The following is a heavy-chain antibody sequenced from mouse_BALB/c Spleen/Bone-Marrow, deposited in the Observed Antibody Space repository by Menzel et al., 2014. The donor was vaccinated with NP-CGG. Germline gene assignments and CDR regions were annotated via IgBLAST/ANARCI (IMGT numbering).Heavy chain of an antibody. Sequence: EVMLVESGGGLVQPGGSLKLSCAASGFTFSSYTMSWVRQTPEKRLEWVAYISNGGGSTYYPDTVKGRFTISRDNAKNPLYLQMSSLKSEDTAMYYCARGGYYFDYWGQGTTLTVSS. V-gene: IGHV5-12-2*01. CDR2: ISNGGGST. CDR3: ARGGYYFDY. J-gene: IGHJ2*01. CDR1: GFTFSSYT.